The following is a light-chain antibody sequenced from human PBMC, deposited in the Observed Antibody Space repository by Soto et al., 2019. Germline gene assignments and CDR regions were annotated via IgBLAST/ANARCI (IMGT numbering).Light chain of an antibody. V-gene: IGKV1-33*01. CDR2: DAS. CDR1: QDISNY. CDR3: QQYDNLRMYT. Sequence: DIQMTQSPSSLSASVGDRVTITCQASQDISNYLNWYQQQPGKAPKLLIYDASNLETGVPSRFSGSGSGTDFTFTISSLQPEDIATYYCQQYDNLRMYTFGQGTKLEIK. J-gene: IGKJ2*01.